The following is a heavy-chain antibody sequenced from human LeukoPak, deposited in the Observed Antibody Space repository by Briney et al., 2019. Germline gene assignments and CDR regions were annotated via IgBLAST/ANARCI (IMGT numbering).Heavy chain of an antibody. V-gene: IGHV1-46*01. Sequence: ASVKVSCKASGCTFTSYYMHWVRQAPGQGLEWMGIINPSGGSTSYAQKFQGRVTMTRDTSTSTVYMELSSLRSEDTAVYYCARSPMLGGYCSGGSCYDGWRPIGYWGQGTLVTVSS. CDR3: ARSPMLGGYCSGGSCYDGWRPIGY. CDR2: INPSGGST. D-gene: IGHD2-15*01. J-gene: IGHJ4*02. CDR1: GCTFTSYY.